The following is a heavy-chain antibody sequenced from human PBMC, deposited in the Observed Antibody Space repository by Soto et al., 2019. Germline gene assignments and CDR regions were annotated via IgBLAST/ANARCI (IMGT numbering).Heavy chain of an antibody. CDR2: IIPIFGTA. CDR1: GGTFSSYA. Sequence: QVQLVQSGAEVKKPGSSVKVSCKASGGTFSSYAISWVRQAPGQGLEWLGGIIPIFGTANYAQKFQGRVTITADESTSTAYMGGGSLSSEDAAVFYCARGGGGRGSYYYYFYGMDVWGQGTTVTVSS. D-gene: IGHD3-10*01. CDR3: ARGGGGRGSYYYYFYGMDV. J-gene: IGHJ6*02. V-gene: IGHV1-69*01.